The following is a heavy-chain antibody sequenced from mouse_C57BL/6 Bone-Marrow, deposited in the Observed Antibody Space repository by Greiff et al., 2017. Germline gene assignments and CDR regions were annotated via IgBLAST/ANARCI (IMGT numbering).Heavy chain of an antibody. CDR3: AKGRTGGFAY. Sequence: EVHLVESGGDLVKPGGSLKLSCAASGFTFSSYGMSWVRQTPDKRLEWVATISSGGSYTYYPDSVKGRFTISRDNAKNTLYLQMSSLKSEDTAMYYCAKGRTGGFAYWGQGTLVTVSA. CDR2: ISSGGSYT. CDR1: GFTFSSYG. D-gene: IGHD6-1*01. V-gene: IGHV5-6*01. J-gene: IGHJ3*01.